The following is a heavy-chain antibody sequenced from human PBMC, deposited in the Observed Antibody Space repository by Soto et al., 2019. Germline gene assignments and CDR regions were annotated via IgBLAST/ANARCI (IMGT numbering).Heavy chain of an antibody. Sequence: QVQLVQSGAEVKKPGASVKVSCKASGYTFTSYDINWVRQATGQGLEWMGWMNPNSGNTGYAQKFQGRVTLPRNTSISTAYMALSSLRSEDTAVYYCASERTGRPSMDVWGQGTTVTVSS. J-gene: IGHJ6*02. D-gene: IGHD1-1*01. CDR3: ASERTGRPSMDV. CDR1: GYTFTSYD. V-gene: IGHV1-8*01. CDR2: MNPNSGNT.